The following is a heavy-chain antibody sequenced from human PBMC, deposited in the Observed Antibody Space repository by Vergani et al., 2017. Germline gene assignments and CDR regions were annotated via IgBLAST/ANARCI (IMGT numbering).Heavy chain of an antibody. D-gene: IGHD2-15*01. J-gene: IGHJ5*02. V-gene: IGHV4-59*01. CDR2: IYYSGTT. CDR1: GGSISNYY. Sequence: QVQLQESGPGLVKPSETLSLTCTVSGGSISNYYWSWIRQPPGKGLEWIGYIYYSGTTNYNPSLKSRVTISVDTSKNQFSLKLGSVTAADTAVYYCARSSPQYCSGGSCYSVSLMSWFDPWGQGTLVTVSS. CDR3: ARSSPQYCSGGSCYSVSLMSWFDP.